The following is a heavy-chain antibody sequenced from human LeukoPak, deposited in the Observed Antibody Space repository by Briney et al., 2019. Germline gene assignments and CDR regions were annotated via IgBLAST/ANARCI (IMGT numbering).Heavy chain of an antibody. V-gene: IGHV3-23*01. D-gene: IGHD3-9*01. J-gene: IGHJ5*02. CDR3: AKDLVIAAKYNWFDP. CDR2: ISGSGGST. Sequence: GGSLRLSCAASGFTFSSYAMSWVRQAPGKGLERVSAISGSGGSTYYADSVKGRFTISRDNSKNTLYLQMNSLRAEDTAVYYCAKDLVIAAKYNWFDPWGQGTLVTVSS. CDR1: GFTFSSYA.